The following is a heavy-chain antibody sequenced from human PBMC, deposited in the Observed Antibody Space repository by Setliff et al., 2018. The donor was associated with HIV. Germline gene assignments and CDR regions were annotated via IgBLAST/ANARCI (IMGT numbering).Heavy chain of an antibody. CDR3: HSGYDTEEQSYFDY. CDR2: ISWQRGTL. CDR1: GFPFRSYS. D-gene: IGHD5-12*01. J-gene: IGHJ4*02. V-gene: IGHV3-48*04. Sequence: GGSLRLSCAASGFPFRSYSMNWVRQAPGKGLEWVSGISWQRGTLGYADSVKGRFTISRDNAKNTLYLQMNSLRAEDTGVYYCHSGYDTEEQSYFDYWGQGALVTVSS.